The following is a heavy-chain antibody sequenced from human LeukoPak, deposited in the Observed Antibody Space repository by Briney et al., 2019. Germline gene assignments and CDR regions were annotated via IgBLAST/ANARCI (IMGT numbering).Heavy chain of an antibody. V-gene: IGHV4-59*08. D-gene: IGHD2-15*01. CDR3: ARHPFATPFDS. CDR1: GGSISSYY. J-gene: IGHJ4*02. CDR2: AYSSGHT. Sequence: PSETLSLTCTVSGGSISSYYWSWIRQPPGKGLEWMGYAYSSGHTIYNSSLKSRVAMSLDTSKSQFSLRLSSVTAADTALYFCARHPFATPFDSWGPGTLVTVSS.